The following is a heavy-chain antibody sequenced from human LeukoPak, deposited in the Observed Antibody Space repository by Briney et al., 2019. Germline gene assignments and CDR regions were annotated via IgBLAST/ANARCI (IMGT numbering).Heavy chain of an antibody. Sequence: ASVKVSCKASGYTFTSYDINWVRQATGQGLEWMGWMNPNSGNTGYAQKFQGRVTMTRDTSTSTVYMELSSLRSEDTAVYYCARVLGYGGSYHFDYWGQGTLVTVSS. CDR2: MNPNSGNT. V-gene: IGHV1-8*01. D-gene: IGHD4/OR15-4a*01. CDR1: GYTFTSYD. J-gene: IGHJ4*02. CDR3: ARVLGYGGSYHFDY.